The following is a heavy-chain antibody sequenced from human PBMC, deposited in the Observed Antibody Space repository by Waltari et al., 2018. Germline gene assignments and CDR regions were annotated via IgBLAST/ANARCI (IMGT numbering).Heavy chain of an antibody. J-gene: IGHJ2*01. Sequence: EVQLVASGGGLVQPGGSLRLSCAASGFPYSMYWMHWVRQAPGKGLVWVSRSNSDGSSTSYADSVKGRFTISKDNAKNTVYLQMNSLRAEDTAIYYCARGARRTTVTTGWWYFDLWGRGTLVTVSS. D-gene: IGHD4-17*01. CDR1: GFPYSMYW. V-gene: IGHV3-74*01. CDR3: ARGARRTTVTTGWWYFDL. CDR2: SNSDGSST.